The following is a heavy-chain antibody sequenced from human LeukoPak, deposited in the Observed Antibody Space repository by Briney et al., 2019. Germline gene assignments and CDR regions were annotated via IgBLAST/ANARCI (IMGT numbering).Heavy chain of an antibody. Sequence: GGSLRLSCAASGFTVSSNYMSWVRQAPGKGLEWVSVIYSGGSTYYAGSVKGRFTISRDNSKNTLYLQMNSLRAEDTAVYYCARDGWYYGSGSWYMDVWGKGTTVTVSS. V-gene: IGHV3-53*01. CDR2: IYSGGST. CDR3: ARDGWYYGSGSWYMDV. CDR1: GFTVSSNY. D-gene: IGHD3-10*01. J-gene: IGHJ6*03.